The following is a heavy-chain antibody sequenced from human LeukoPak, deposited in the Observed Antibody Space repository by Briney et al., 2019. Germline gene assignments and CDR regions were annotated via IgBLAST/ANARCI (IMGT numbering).Heavy chain of an antibody. D-gene: IGHD2-2*01. CDR3: AKDHGTNYYYYYMDV. V-gene: IGHV3-33*06. J-gene: IGHJ6*03. CDR2: IWYDGSNK. CDR1: GFTSSSYG. Sequence: GGSLRLSCAASGFTSSSYGMHWVRQAPGKGLEWVAVIWYDGSNKYYADSVKGRFTISRDNSKNTLYLQMNSLRAEDTAVYYCAKDHGTNYYYYYMDVWGKGTTVTVSS.